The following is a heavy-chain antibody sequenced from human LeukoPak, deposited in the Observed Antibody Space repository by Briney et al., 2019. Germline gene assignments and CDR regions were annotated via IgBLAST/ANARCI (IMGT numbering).Heavy chain of an antibody. J-gene: IGHJ4*02. Sequence: PGGSLRLSCAGSGFTFSGSAMHWVRLTSGKGLEWLGYIRTKTHKYATLYAASVKGRFTISRDDSKNTAYLQMNSLKTEDTAVYSRHRYGDSGGDFDYWGQGTLVTVSS. CDR2: IRTKTHKYAT. D-gene: IGHD2-21*02. CDR1: GFTFSGSA. CDR3: HRYGDSGGDFDY. V-gene: IGHV3-73*01.